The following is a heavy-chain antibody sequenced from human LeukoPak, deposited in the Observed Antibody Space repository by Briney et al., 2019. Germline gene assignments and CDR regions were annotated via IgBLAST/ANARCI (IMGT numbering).Heavy chain of an antibody. J-gene: IGHJ5*02. CDR1: GYTFTSYD. V-gene: IGHV1-8*01. D-gene: IGHD3-9*01. CDR2: MNPNSGNT. Sequence: ASVKVSCKASGYTFTSYDINWVRQATGQGLEWMGWMNPNSGNTGYAQKFQGRVTMTRNTSISTAYMELSSLRSEDTAVYYCASDYYDILTGYPGSNGFDPWGQGTLVTVSS. CDR3: ASDYYDILTGYPGSNGFDP.